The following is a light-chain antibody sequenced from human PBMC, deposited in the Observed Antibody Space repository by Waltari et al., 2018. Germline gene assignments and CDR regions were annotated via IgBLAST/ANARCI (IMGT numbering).Light chain of an antibody. V-gene: IGKV3-20*01. J-gene: IGKJ1*01. CDR3: QHYVRLPAT. CDR1: QSVGKY. Sequence: EIVLTQSPGTLSLSPGERATLSCWASQSVGKYLAWYKQKPGQAPRLLIYHTSNRATGIPDRFSGSGSGTDFSLTISRLEPEDFAVYYCQHYVRLPATFGQGTKVEIK. CDR2: HTS.